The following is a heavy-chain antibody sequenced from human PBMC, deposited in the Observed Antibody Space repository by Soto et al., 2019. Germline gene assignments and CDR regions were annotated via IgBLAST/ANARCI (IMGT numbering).Heavy chain of an antibody. D-gene: IGHD3-3*01. Sequence: PSETLSLTCTVSGGSISSYYWSWIRQPPGKGLEWIGYIHYSGSTNHNPSLKSRVTISVDTPKNQISLKLRSVTAADTAVYYCARVLFGRGNWFDPWGQGTLVTVSS. CDR1: GGSISSYY. CDR3: ARVLFGRGNWFDP. CDR2: IHYSGST. J-gene: IGHJ5*02. V-gene: IGHV4-59*01.